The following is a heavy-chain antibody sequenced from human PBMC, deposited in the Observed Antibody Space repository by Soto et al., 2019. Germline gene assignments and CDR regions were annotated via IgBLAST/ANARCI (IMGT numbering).Heavy chain of an antibody. V-gene: IGHV4-4*02. D-gene: IGHD3-9*01. J-gene: IGHJ6*02. Sequence: PSETLSLTCTVSGGSISSSNWWSWVRQPPGKGLEWIGEIYHSGSTNYNPSLKSRVTISVDKSKNQFSLKLSSVTAADTAVYYCARELGYYDILTGYYYYYYGMDVWGQGTTVTVSS. CDR1: GGSISSSNW. CDR3: ARELGYYDILTGYYYYYYGMDV. CDR2: IYHSGST.